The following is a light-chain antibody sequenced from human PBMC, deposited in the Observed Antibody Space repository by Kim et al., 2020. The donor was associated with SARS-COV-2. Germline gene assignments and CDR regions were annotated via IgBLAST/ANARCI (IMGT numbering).Light chain of an antibody. Sequence: SPGGRATLSCRASQSVSSSSFAWYQQKPGQAPRLLVFGASSRATGIPDRFSGSGSGTDFTLTISRLEPEDFAVYYCQQDGSSPPTFGQGTKVDIK. CDR3: QQDGSSPPT. J-gene: IGKJ1*01. CDR1: QSVSSSS. V-gene: IGKV3-20*01. CDR2: GAS.